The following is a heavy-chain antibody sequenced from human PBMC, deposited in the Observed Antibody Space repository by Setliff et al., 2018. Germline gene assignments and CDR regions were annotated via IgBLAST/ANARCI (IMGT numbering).Heavy chain of an antibody. J-gene: IGHJ3*01. CDR1: GGSISSGNYY. V-gene: IGHV4-39*01. D-gene: IGHD3-10*01. Sequence: CRVSGGSISSGNYYWGLIRQPPGKGLEWVATIYYSGSTYSNPSLKSRLIISVDAPDNQFSVKLSSVTAADTAVYYCARHGPTRTDSWFDSFDVWGQGTKVTVSS. CDR3: ARHGPTRTDSWFDSFDV. CDR2: IYYSGST.